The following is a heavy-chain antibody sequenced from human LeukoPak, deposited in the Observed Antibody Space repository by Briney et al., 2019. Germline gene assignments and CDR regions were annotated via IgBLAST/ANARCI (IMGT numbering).Heavy chain of an antibody. CDR1: GGSISSYY. D-gene: IGHD6-13*01. J-gene: IGHJ5*02. CDR2: IYTSGST. CDR3: ARDLGRYSSSWYGFYVVEQNWFDP. Sequence: SETLSLTCTVSGGSISSYYWSWIRQPAGKGLEWIGRIYTSGSTNYNPSLKSRVTMSVDTSKNQFSLKLSSVTAADTAVYYCARDLGRYSSSWYGFYVVEQNWFDPWGQGTLVTVSS. V-gene: IGHV4-4*07.